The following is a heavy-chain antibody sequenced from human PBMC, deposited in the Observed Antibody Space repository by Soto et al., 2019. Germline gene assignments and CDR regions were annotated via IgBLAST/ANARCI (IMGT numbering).Heavy chain of an antibody. CDR3: ARGMVGYNWNYRWFDP. J-gene: IGHJ5*02. V-gene: IGHV4-59*01. Sequence: SETLSLTCTVSGDSISSYYWTWIRQPPGKGLEWIGYIYYSGSTNYSPSLRSRVTISIDTSKNQFFLNLTSVTAADTAIYFCARGMVGYNWNYRWFDPWGQGTLVTVSS. D-gene: IGHD1-7*01. CDR1: GDSISSYY. CDR2: IYYSGST.